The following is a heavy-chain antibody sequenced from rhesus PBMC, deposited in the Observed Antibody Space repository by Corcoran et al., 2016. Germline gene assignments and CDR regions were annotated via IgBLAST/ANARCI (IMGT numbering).Heavy chain of an antibody. CDR2: IDWDNYK. V-gene: IGHV2S2*01. CDR3: ARRYLSPVYGLDS. D-gene: IGHD2-27*01. J-gene: IGHJ6*01. Sequence: QVTLKESGPALVKPTQTLTLTCTFSGFSLSTSGMRVSWIRKPPGKALEWRASIDWDNYKYYNTSLKSRITLSKATSKNQVVLTMTNMYPVDTATYYCARRYLSPVYGLDSWGQGVVVTVSS. CDR1: GFSLSTSGMR.